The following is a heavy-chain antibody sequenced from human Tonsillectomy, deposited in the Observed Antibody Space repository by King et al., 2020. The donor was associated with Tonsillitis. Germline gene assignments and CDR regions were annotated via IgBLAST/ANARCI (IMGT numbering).Heavy chain of an antibody. V-gene: IGHV3-49*03. CDR3: TRDRSGSYSGVHDY. CDR1: GFTFGDYA. Sequence: VQLVESGGGLVQPGQSLRLSCTASGFTFGDYAMSWFRQAPGKGLEWVGFIRSKAYGGTTEYAASVKGRFTISRDDSKSIAYLQMNSLKTEDTAVYYCTRDRSGSYSGVHDYWGQGTLVTVSS. CDR2: IRSKAYGGTT. J-gene: IGHJ4*02. D-gene: IGHD3-10*01.